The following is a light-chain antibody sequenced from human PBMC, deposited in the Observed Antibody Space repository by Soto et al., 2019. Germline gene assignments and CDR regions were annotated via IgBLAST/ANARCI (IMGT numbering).Light chain of an antibody. V-gene: IGKV3-15*01. Sequence: ERVMTQSPGTLSVSPGERATLSCRASQSVVSNMAWYQQKPGQAPRLVIYDKSTRATGIPERFSGSGSGTDFTLTISNVQSEDSAVYYCQQYNNWPLYTFGQGTKLEI. CDR2: DKS. CDR3: QQYNNWPLYT. CDR1: QSVVSN. J-gene: IGKJ2*01.